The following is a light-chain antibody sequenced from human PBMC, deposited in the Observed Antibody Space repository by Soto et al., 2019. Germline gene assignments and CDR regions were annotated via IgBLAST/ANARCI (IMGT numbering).Light chain of an antibody. V-gene: IGKV1-9*01. CDR3: PQLERYPST. CDR2: AAS. J-gene: IGKJ4*01. CDR1: QGINSF. Sequence: IQLTQSPSSLSASVGDRVTITCRASQGINSFLAWYQQKPGKAPKLLIYAASTLQSGVPSRLSGSGSGTDFTLNIRSLQPEDFGNYYCPQLERYPSTFGGGTKVDIK.